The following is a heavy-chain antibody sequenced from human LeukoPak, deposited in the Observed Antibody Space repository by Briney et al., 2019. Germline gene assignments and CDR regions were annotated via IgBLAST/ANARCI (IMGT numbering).Heavy chain of an antibody. Sequence: ASLKVSCKASGYTFTSYGVSWVRQAPGQGLEWMGWISSYNGNRNSAQKFKGRITLTTDTSTATAYMELRNLTSDDTAVHYCARDSHGEFDYWGQGTLVTVSA. CDR3: ARDSHGEFDY. J-gene: IGHJ4*02. D-gene: IGHD7-27*01. V-gene: IGHV1-18*01. CDR2: ISSYNGNR. CDR1: GYTFTSYG.